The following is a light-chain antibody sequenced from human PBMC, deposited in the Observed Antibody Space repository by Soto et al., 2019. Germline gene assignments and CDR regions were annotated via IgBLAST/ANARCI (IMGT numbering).Light chain of an antibody. Sequence: DIQMTQSPSSLSASVGDTVTITCRASQGISVHLNWYQQKPGKVPKLLLYAASNLHSGVPSRFSGSGSETDFALTISSLQPEDFATYYCQQSYIPPYTFGQGTRLEIK. CDR2: AAS. CDR3: QQSYIPPYT. J-gene: IGKJ2*01. V-gene: IGKV1-39*01. CDR1: QGISVH.